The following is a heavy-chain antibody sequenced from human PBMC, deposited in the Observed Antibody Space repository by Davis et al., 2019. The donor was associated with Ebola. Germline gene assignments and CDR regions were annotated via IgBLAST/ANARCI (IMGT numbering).Heavy chain of an antibody. CDR2: INTNSGGT. J-gene: IGHJ5*02. V-gene: IGHV1-2*02. D-gene: IGHD1-26*01. Sequence: ASVKVSCKASGYTVNSYYIHWVRQAPGQGLEWMGWINTNSGGTNYAQKFQGRVTMTRDTSISTAYMELSRLRSDDTAVYYCARDRRWELLSWFDPWGQGTLVTVSS. CDR1: GYTVNSYY. CDR3: ARDRRWELLSWFDP.